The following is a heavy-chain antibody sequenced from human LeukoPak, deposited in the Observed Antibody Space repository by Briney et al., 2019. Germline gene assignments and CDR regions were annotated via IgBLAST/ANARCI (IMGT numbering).Heavy chain of an antibody. J-gene: IGHJ6*03. CDR1: GFTFRSYS. CDR3: ARDSNNYYYYMDV. Sequence: GGSLRLSCAASGFTFRSYSMSWVRQAPGKGLEWVANIKQDGSEKYYVDSVKGRFTISRDNAKNSLYLQMNSLRAEDTAAYYCARDSNNYYYYMDVWGKGTTVTVSS. V-gene: IGHV3-7*01. CDR2: IKQDGSEK.